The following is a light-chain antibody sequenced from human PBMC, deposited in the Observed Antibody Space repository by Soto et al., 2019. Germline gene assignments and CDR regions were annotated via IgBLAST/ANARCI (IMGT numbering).Light chain of an antibody. V-gene: IGKV1-5*01. CDR1: QSISNW. CDR2: HAS. J-gene: IGKJ5*01. CDR3: KQYGTSQIT. Sequence: DIQMTQSRSTLPASVGDRVTITCRASQSISNWLAWYQQKPGTDPKVLIYHASNLQSGVKSRFSGSGSGTDFTLTISRMEPEDFAVYYCKQYGTSQITFGQGTRLEIK.